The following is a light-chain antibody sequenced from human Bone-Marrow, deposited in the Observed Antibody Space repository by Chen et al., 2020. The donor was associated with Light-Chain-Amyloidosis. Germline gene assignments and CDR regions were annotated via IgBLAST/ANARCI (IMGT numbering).Light chain of an antibody. CDR3: QSADSSGTYEVI. J-gene: IGLJ2*01. CDR1: DLPTKY. CDR2: RDT. Sequence: SYDLTQPPSLSLPPGPPARITCSGDDLPTKYAYWYQQKPGQAPVLVIHRDTERPSGISERFSGSSSGTTATLTISGVQAEDEADYHCQSADSSGTYEVIFGGGTKLTVL. V-gene: IGLV3-25*03.